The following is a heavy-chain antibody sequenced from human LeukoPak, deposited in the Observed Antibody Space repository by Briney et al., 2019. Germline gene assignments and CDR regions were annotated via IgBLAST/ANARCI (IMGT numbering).Heavy chain of an antibody. CDR3: ARASGVAIASGGHWFDP. Sequence: PGGSLRLSCAASGFTFSSYSMNWVRQAPGKGLEWVSSISSSSSYIYYADSVKGRFTISRDNAKNSLYLQMNSLRAEDTAVYYCARASGVAIASGGHWFDPWGQGTLVTVSS. D-gene: IGHD2-21*01. CDR2: ISSSSSYI. CDR1: GFTFSSYS. J-gene: IGHJ5*02. V-gene: IGHV3-21*01.